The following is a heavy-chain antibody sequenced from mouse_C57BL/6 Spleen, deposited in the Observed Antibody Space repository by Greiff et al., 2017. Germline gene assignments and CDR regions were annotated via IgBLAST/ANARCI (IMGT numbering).Heavy chain of an antibody. CDR3: ARYYGIDY. D-gene: IGHD1-1*01. Sequence: EVMLVESGGGLVKPGGSLKLSCAASGFTFSDYGMHWVRQAPEKGLEWVGYISSGSSTIYYADTVKGRFTISRDNAKTTLFLQMTSLRSEDTAMYYCARYYGIDYWGQGTTLTVSS. CDR2: ISSGSSTI. CDR1: GFTFSDYG. V-gene: IGHV5-17*01. J-gene: IGHJ2*01.